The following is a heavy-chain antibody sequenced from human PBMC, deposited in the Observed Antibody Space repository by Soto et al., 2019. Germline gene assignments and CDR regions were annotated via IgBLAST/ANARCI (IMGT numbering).Heavy chain of an antibody. CDR2: ISSSSNYM. D-gene: IGHD6-6*01. V-gene: IGHV3-21*01. J-gene: IGHJ4*02. CDR3: ARASSSGSYFDY. Sequence: EVQLLESGGGLVQPGGSLRLSCAASGFTFSSYAMSWVRQAPGKGLEWVSAISSSSNYMYYADSLKGRFTISRDNAKDSLFLQMHSLRAEDTAVYYCARASSSGSYFDYWGQGTLVTVSS. CDR1: GFTFSSYA.